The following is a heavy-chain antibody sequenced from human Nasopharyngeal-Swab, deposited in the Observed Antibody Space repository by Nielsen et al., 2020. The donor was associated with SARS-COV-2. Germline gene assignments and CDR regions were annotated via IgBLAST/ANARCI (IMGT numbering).Heavy chain of an antibody. CDR3: ARDSVCSGGSCRAPFDY. V-gene: IGHV1-46*01. D-gene: IGHD2-15*01. CDR1: GYTFTSYY. CDR2: INPSGGSA. J-gene: IGHJ4*02. Sequence: ASVKVSCKASGYTFTSYYMHWVRQAPGQGLEWMGIINPSGGSASYAQKFQGRVTMTRDTSTSTVYMELSSLRSGDTAVYYCARDSVCSGGSCRAPFDYWGQGTLVTVSS.